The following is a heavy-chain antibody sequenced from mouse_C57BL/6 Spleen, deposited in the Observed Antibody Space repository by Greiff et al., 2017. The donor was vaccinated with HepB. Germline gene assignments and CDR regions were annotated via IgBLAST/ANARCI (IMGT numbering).Heavy chain of an antibody. CDR1: GYTFTSYW. CDR3: ARSAYYDYDVRFDY. CDR2: IDPNSGGT. D-gene: IGHD2-4*01. Sequence: QVQLKQPGAELVKPGASVKLSCKASGYTFTSYWMHWVKQRPGRGLEWIGRIDPNSGGTKYNEKFKSKATLTVDKPSSTAYMQLSSLTSEDSAVYYCARSAYYDYDVRFDYWGQGTTLTVSS. V-gene: IGHV1-72*01. J-gene: IGHJ2*01.